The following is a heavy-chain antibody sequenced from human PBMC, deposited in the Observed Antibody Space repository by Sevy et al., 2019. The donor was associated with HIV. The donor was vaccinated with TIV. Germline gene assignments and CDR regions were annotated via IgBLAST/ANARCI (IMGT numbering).Heavy chain of an antibody. D-gene: IGHD3-10*01. CDR1: GGSISSSSYY. CDR3: ARQYYYGSGSYPEYFQH. J-gene: IGHJ1*01. CDR2: IYYSGST. V-gene: IGHV4-39*01. Sequence: SETLSLTCTVSGGSISSSSYYWGWICQPPGKGLEWIGSIYYSGSTYYNPSLKSRVTISVDTSKNQFSLKLSSVTAADTAVYYCARQYYYGSGSYPEYFQHWGQGTLVTVSS.